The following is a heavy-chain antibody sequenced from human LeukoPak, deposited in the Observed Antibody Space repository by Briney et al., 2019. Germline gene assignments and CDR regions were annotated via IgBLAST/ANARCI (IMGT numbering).Heavy chain of an antibody. V-gene: IGHV3-30-3*01. D-gene: IGHD6-19*01. J-gene: IGHJ4*02. Sequence: GGSLRLSCAASGFTFSSYAMHWVRQAPGKGLKWVAVISYDGSNKYYADSVKGRFTISRDNSKNTLYLQMNSLGAEDTAVYYCAKQWLVYFDYWGQGTLVTVSS. CDR2: ISYDGSNK. CDR1: GFTFSSYA. CDR3: AKQWLVYFDY.